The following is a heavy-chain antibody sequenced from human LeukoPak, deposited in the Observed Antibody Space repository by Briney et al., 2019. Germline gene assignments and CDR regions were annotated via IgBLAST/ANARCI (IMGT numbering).Heavy chain of an antibody. D-gene: IGHD6-25*01. Sequence: PGGSLSLSCAASGFSFRSYAMSWVRHPPGKGREWVSAIRGSGGSTYYADSVKGRFTISRDNSKNTLYLQMNSLRAEDTAVYYCVAAGNYYYYMDVWGKGTTVTVSS. CDR2: IRGSGGST. CDR3: VAAGNYYYYMDV. J-gene: IGHJ6*03. V-gene: IGHV3-23*01. CDR1: GFSFRSYA.